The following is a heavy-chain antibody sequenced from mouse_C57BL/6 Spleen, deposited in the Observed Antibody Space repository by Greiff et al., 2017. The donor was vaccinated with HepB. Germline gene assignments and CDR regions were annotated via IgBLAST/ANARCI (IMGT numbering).Heavy chain of an antibody. CDR2: IDPENGDT. D-gene: IGHD1-1*02. Sequence: EVMLVESGAELVRPGASVKLSCTASGFNIKDDYMHWVKQRPEQGLEWIGWIDPENGDTEYASKFQGKATITADTSSNTAYLQLSSLTSEDTAVYYCTTSYGHEGFAYWGQGTLVTVSA. CDR1: GFNIKDDY. V-gene: IGHV14-4*01. CDR3: TTSYGHEGFAY. J-gene: IGHJ3*01.